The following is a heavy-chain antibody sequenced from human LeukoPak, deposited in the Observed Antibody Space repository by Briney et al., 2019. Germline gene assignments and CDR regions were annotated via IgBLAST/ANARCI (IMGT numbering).Heavy chain of an antibody. CDR2: VGSDNKP. CDR3: ARSGQLDYYYYGMDV. Sequence: GGSLRLSCEASGFTFSAYAMTWVRQAPGKGLEWVSSVGSDNKPHYSESVKGRFAISRDNSKSMLFLQLNSLRAEDTALYYCARSGQLDYYYYGMDVWGQGTTVTVSS. J-gene: IGHJ6*02. CDR1: GFTFSAYA. D-gene: IGHD1-1*01. V-gene: IGHV3-23*05.